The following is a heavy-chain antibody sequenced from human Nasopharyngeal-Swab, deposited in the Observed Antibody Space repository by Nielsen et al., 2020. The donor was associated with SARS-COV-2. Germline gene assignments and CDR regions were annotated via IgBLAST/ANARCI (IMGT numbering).Heavy chain of an antibody. J-gene: IGHJ4*02. CDR2: VFYSGTT. Sequence: SETLSLTCAVDGWSFSGYYWSWIRQRPGKGLEWLGYVFYSGTTNYNPSLKSRVSISVDTSRNQFSLKLRSMTAADTAVYYCARSGYSYGLPVGYFGHWGQGILVTVSS. V-gene: IGHV4-59*01. CDR1: GWSFSGYY. D-gene: IGHD5-18*01. CDR3: ARSGYSYGLPVGYFGH.